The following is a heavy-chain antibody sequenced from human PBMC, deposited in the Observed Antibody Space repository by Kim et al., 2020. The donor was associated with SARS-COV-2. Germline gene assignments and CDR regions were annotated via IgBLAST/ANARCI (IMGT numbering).Heavy chain of an antibody. Sequence: GSTNDNPSLKSRVTISVDKSKIQFSLKLGSVTAADTAVYYCARDRAMDVWGQGTTVTVSS. V-gene: IGHV4-4*02. CDR2: GST. CDR3: ARDRAMDV. J-gene: IGHJ6*02.